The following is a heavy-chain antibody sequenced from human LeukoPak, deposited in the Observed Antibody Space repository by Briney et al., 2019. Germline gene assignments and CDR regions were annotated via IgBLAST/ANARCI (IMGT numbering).Heavy chain of an antibody. J-gene: IGHJ4*02. CDR3: VARGGWARFDY. D-gene: IGHD6-19*01. CDR1: GFTFSTYA. Sequence: PGGSLRLSCAASGFTFSTYAMTWVRQAPGRGLECVSSISGTGDSTYYADSVKGRFTISRDNSKNTLYLQMNSLRAEDTAVYYCVARGGWARFDYWGQGTLVTVSS. V-gene: IGHV3-23*01. CDR2: ISGTGDST.